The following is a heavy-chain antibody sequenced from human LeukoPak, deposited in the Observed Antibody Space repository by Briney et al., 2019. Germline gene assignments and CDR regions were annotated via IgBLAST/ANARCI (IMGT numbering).Heavy chain of an antibody. CDR3: ARGMFVVVPAAMGNWFDP. D-gene: IGHD2-2*01. J-gene: IGHJ5*02. CDR2: IYTSGST. V-gene: IGHV4-61*02. CDR1: GGSINSGSFY. Sequence: SETLSLTCTVSGGSINSGSFYWSWIRQPAGEGLEWIGRIYTSGSTNYNPSLKSRATISVDTSKNQFSLKLSSVIAADTAVYYCARGMFVVVPAAMGNWFDPWGQGTLVTVSS.